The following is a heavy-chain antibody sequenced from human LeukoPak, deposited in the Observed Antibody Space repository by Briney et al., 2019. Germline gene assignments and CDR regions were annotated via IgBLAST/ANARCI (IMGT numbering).Heavy chain of an antibody. CDR3: ARDGGYSYALDY. Sequence: PSETLSLTCTVSGGSISSSSYYWGWIRQPAGKGLEWIGSIYYSGSTYYNPSLKSRVTISVDTSKNQFSLKLSSVTAADTAVYYCARDGGYSYALDYWGQGTLVTVSS. D-gene: IGHD5-18*01. CDR1: GGSISSSSYY. J-gene: IGHJ4*02. CDR2: IYYSGST. V-gene: IGHV4-39*02.